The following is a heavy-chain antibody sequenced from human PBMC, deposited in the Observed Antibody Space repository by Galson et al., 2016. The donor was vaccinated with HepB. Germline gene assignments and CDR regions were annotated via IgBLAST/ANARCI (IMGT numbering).Heavy chain of an antibody. CDR2: IYYSGST. D-gene: IGHD5-18*01. CDR1: GGSISRSSYY. CDR3: ARLKREGYSYETGDF. Sequence: SETLSLTCSVSGGSISRSSYYWGWIRQPPGKGLEWIGSIYYSGSTYYNTSLKSRVTISGDMSKNQFSLKLSPVTAADTAVYYCARLKREGYSYETGDFWGQGTLVIVSS. V-gene: IGHV4-39*01. J-gene: IGHJ4*02.